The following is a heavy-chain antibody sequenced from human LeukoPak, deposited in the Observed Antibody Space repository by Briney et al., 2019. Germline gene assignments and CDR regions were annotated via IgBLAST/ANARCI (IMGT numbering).Heavy chain of an antibody. Sequence: GGSLRLSCAASGFTFDDYAMHWVRQAPGKGLEWVSGISWNSGSIGYADSVKGRFTISRDNAKNSLYLQMNSLRAEDTALYYCAKDIGGSGSNWFDPWGQGTLVTVSS. CDR1: GFTFDDYA. CDR3: AKDIGGSGSNWFDP. V-gene: IGHV3-9*01. CDR2: ISWNSGSI. J-gene: IGHJ5*02. D-gene: IGHD3-10*01.